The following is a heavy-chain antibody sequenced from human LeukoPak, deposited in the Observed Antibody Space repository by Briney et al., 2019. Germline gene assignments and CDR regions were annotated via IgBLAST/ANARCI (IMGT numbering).Heavy chain of an antibody. J-gene: IGHJ5*02. Sequence: SETLSLTCTVSGASISSGNYYWSWIRQPPGKGLEWIGYISYSGSTYYNPSLMSRISISVDTSNNQFSLELRSVTATDTAVYYCARRNYYDSNGYYLWGQGTLVAVSS. D-gene: IGHD3-22*01. CDR2: ISYSGST. CDR1: GASISSGNYY. V-gene: IGHV4-30-4*01. CDR3: ARRNYYDSNGYYL.